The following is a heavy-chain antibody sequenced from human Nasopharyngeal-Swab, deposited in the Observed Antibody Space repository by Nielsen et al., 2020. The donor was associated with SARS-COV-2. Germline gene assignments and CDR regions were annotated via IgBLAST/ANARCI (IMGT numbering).Heavy chain of an antibody. CDR2: INPGSGGT. D-gene: IGHD3-22*01. J-gene: IGHJ6*04. CDR3: ARRGRCSGYSCDMDV. V-gene: IGHV1-46*02. Sequence: SVTVSCKASGYTFNNYYMHFVRQAPGQGLEWMGMINPGSGGTTYAQKFQGRVTMTRDTYTSTVFMDLSSLRSEDTAVYYCARRGRCSGYSCDMDVWGKGTTVTVSS. CDR1: GYTFNNYY.